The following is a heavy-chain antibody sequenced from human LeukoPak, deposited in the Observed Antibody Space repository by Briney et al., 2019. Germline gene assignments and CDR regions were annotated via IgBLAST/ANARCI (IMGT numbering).Heavy chain of an antibody. Sequence: PGGSLRLSCAASGFTFSSYAMSWVRQAPGKGLEWVSDISGSGSNTYYADSVKGRFTISRDNSKNTLYLQMNNLRVEDTAVYYCAKRRGLELTYHYYMDVWGKGTTATVSS. J-gene: IGHJ6*03. CDR1: GFTFSSYA. V-gene: IGHV3-23*01. D-gene: IGHD1-7*01. CDR3: AKRRGLELTYHYYMDV. CDR2: ISGSGSNT.